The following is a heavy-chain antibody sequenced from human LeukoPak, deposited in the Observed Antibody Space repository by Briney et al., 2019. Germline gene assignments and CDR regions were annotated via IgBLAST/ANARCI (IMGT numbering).Heavy chain of an antibody. V-gene: IGHV1-2*02. CDR2: INLNSGST. CDR3: ASNGGYCSSTSCAPDY. CDR1: GFTFIDYY. D-gene: IGHD2-2*01. Sequence: VSVKVSCKASGFTFIDYYLHWVRQAAGRGVDWLRWINLNSGSTDFAPKLQGRVTMTRDTSISTAYMELSRLRSDDTAVYYCASNGGYCSSTSCAPDYWGQGTLVTVSS. J-gene: IGHJ4*02.